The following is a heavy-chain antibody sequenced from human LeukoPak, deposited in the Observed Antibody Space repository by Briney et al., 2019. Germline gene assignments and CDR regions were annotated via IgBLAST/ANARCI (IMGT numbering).Heavy chain of an antibody. V-gene: IGHV4-34*01. CDR1: GGSFSSYY. CDR2: INHSGNT. Sequence: SETLSLTCAVYGGSFSSYYWSWFRQPPEKGLEWIGEINHSGNTNYNPSLKSRVTISVDSSKDQFSLKLSSVTAADTAVYYCARGPYASDAGYWGQGTLVTVSS. D-gene: IGHD2-2*01. J-gene: IGHJ4*02. CDR3: ARGPYASDAGY.